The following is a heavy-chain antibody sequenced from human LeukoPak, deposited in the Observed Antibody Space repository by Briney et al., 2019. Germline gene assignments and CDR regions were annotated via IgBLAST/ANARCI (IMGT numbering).Heavy chain of an antibody. V-gene: IGHV3-21*01. J-gene: IGHJ4*02. CDR2: ISSSSSYI. CDR3: ARGSDDYGDYYFDY. D-gene: IGHD4-17*01. CDR1: GFTFSSYS. Sequence: GGSLRLSCAASGFTFSSYSMNWVRQAPGKGLEWVSSISSSSSYIYYADSVKGRFTISRDNAKNSLYLQMNSLRAEDTAVYYCARGSDDYGDYYFDYWGQGTLVTASS.